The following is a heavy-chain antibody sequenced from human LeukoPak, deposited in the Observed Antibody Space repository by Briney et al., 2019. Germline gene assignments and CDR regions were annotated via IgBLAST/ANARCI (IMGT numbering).Heavy chain of an antibody. J-gene: IGHJ3*02. V-gene: IGHV4-59*12. CDR2: IYYSGST. CDR3: ARDIVAGTDAFDI. Sequence: SETLSLTCTVSGGSISSYYWSWIRQPPGKGLEWIGYIYYSGSTNYNPSLKSRVTISVDTSKNQFSLKLSSVTAADTAVYYCARDIVAGTDAFDIWGQGTMVTVSS. D-gene: IGHD2-21*01. CDR1: GGSISSYY.